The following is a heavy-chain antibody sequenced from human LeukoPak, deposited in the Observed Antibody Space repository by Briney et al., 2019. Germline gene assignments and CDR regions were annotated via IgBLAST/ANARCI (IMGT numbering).Heavy chain of an antibody. CDR1: GFTFSSYA. D-gene: IGHD3-9*01. J-gene: IGHJ4*02. Sequence: GGSLRLSCAASGFTFSSYAMNWVRQAPGKGLEWVSSITSGGDYIYYADSVKGRFTTSRDNAKNSLSLQLNSLRVEDTAVYYCARGHYDVLAASYKWTPDYWGQGTLVTVSS. CDR2: ITSGGDYI. CDR3: ARGHYDVLAASYKWTPDY. V-gene: IGHV3-21*01.